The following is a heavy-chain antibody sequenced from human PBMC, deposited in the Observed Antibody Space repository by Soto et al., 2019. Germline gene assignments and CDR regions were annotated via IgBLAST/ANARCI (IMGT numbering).Heavy chain of an antibody. CDR3: ARQRTSVVTQAYFDV. J-gene: IGHJ4*02. CDR1: GYTFTGYY. V-gene: IGHV1-2*02. CDR2: INPNSGGT. D-gene: IGHD2-21*02. Sequence: ASVKASCKASGYTFTGYYMHWVRQAPGQGLEWMGWINPNSGGTNYAQKFQGRVTMTRDTSISTAYMELSRLRSDDTALYFCARQRTSVVTQAYFDVWGPGSLVTVSS.